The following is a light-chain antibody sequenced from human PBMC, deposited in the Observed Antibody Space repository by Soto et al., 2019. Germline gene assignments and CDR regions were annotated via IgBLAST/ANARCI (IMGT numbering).Light chain of an antibody. Sequence: DIQMTQSPSSLSASVGDRVTITCRASQSIDSYLNWYQQKPGKAPKLLIYAASSLQSGVPSRFSGIGSMTDFTLTISSLQPEDFATYYCQQSYSTPYTFGQGTKLEIK. J-gene: IGKJ2*01. V-gene: IGKV1-39*01. CDR3: QQSYSTPYT. CDR1: QSIDSY. CDR2: AAS.